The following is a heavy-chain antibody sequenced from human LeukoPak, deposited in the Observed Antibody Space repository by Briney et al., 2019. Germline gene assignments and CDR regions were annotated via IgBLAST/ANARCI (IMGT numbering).Heavy chain of an antibody. CDR1: GGSISSYY. CDR3: ARGEPPKDSSSSSPFDY. CDR2: IYYSGST. J-gene: IGHJ4*02. Sequence: SETLSLTCTVSGGSISSYYWSWIRQPPGKGLEWIGYIYYSGSTNYNPSLKSRVTISVDTSKNQFSLKLSSVTAAGTAVYYCARGEPPKDSSSSSPFDYWGQGTLVTVSS. D-gene: IGHD6-13*01. V-gene: IGHV4-59*01.